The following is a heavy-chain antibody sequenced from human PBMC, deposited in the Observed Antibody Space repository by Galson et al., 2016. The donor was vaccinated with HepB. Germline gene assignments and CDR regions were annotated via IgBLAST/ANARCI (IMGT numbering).Heavy chain of an antibody. CDR2: INAGNGNT. V-gene: IGHV1-3*01. CDR3: VRDHYDSSGYPYNWFDP. D-gene: IGHD3-22*01. Sequence: SVKVSCKASGYTFTNYAMHWVRQAPGQRLEWMGWINAGNGNTKYSQKFQGRVTITRDTSASTAYMELSSLRSEDTAVYYCVRDHYDSSGYPYNWFDPWGQGTLVTVYS. CDR1: GYTFTNYA. J-gene: IGHJ5*02.